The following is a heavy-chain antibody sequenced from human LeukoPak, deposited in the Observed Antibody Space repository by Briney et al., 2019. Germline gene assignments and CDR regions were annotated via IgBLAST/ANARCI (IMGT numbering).Heavy chain of an antibody. CDR3: ASASYCSSTSCYLDFDY. V-gene: IGHV3-21*01. CDR1: GFTFSSYS. J-gene: IGHJ4*02. CDR2: SSSSSSYI. D-gene: IGHD2-2*01. Sequence: GGSLRLSCAASGFTFSSYSMNWVRQAPGKGLEWVSSSSSSSSYIYYADSVKGRFTISRDNAKNSLYLQMNSLRAEDTAVYYCASASYCSSTSCYLDFDYGGQGTLVTVSS.